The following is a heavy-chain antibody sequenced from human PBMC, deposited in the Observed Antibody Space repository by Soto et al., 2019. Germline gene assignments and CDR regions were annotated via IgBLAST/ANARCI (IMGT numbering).Heavy chain of an antibody. CDR3: AKALTPSLSAARDIVVVVAATRADY. J-gene: IGHJ4*02. CDR1: GFTFSSYA. Sequence: PGGSLRLSCAASGFTFSSYAMSWVRQAPGKGLEWVSAISGSGGSTYYADSVKGRFTISRDDSKNTLYLQMNSLRAEDTAVYYCAKALTPSLSAARDIVVVVAATRADYWGQGTLVTVSS. D-gene: IGHD2-15*01. V-gene: IGHV3-23*01. CDR2: ISGSGGST.